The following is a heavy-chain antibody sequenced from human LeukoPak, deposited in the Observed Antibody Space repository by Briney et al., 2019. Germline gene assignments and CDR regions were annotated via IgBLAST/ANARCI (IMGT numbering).Heavy chain of an antibody. V-gene: IGHV3-15*01. Sequence: SGGSLRLSCAASGFTFSSYWMSWVRQAPGKGLEWVGRIKSKTDGGTTDYAAPVKGRFTISRDDSKNTLYLQMNSLKTEDTAVYYCTTGDTAAAGDYWGQGTLVTVSS. D-gene: IGHD6-25*01. J-gene: IGHJ4*02. CDR3: TTGDTAAAGDY. CDR2: IKSKTDGGTT. CDR1: GFTFSSYW.